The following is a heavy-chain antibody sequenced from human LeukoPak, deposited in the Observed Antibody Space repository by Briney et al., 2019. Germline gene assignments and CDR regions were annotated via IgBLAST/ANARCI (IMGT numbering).Heavy chain of an antibody. V-gene: IGHV3-30*02. D-gene: IGHD3-10*01. J-gene: IGHJ4*02. CDR1: GITFTGYG. Sequence: GGSLRLSCAASGTASGITFTGYGMHWVRQAPGKGLEWVAFIEYDGSQKYFADSVKGRFTISRDNSANTLYLQLNSLTFEDTAVYYCATGRGVPIHHYFDYWGRGTLVTVSS. CDR3: ATGRGVPIHHYFDY. CDR2: IEYDGSQK.